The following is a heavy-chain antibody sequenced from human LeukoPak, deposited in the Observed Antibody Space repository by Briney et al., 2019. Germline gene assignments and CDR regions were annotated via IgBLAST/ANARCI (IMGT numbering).Heavy chain of an antibody. J-gene: IGHJ4*02. V-gene: IGHV4-59*01. CDR2: IYYSGST. D-gene: IGHD1-14*01. CDR3: ARGDRNPFDY. Sequence: KSSETLSLTCTVSGGSISSYYWSWIRQPPGKGLEWIGYIYYSGSTNYNPSLKSRVTISVDTSKNQFSLKLSSATAADTAVYYCARGDRNPFDYWGQGTLVTVSS. CDR1: GGSISSYY.